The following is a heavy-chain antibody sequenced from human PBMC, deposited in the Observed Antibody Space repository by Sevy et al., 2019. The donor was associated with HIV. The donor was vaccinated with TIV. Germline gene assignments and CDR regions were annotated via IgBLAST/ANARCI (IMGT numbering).Heavy chain of an antibody. V-gene: IGHV3-21*01. Sequence: GGSLRLSCAASGFTFSSYSMNWVRQAPGKGLEWVSSISSSSSYIYYADSVKGRFTISRDNAKNSLYLQMNSLRAEDTAVYYCAREGETMGGYYQRIAFDIWGQGTMVTVSS. D-gene: IGHD3-22*01. CDR3: AREGETMGGYYQRIAFDI. J-gene: IGHJ3*02. CDR2: ISSSSSYI. CDR1: GFTFSSYS.